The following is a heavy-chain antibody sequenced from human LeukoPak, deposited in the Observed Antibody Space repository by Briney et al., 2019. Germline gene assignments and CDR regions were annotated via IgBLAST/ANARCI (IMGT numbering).Heavy chain of an antibody. D-gene: IGHD3-10*01. CDR2: ISGSGGST. Sequence: PGGSLRLSCAASGCTFSSYAMSWVRQAPGKGLEWVSAISGSGGSTYYADSVKGRFTISRDNSKNTLYLQMNSLRAEDTAVYYCAKDRGSGSYYQERPFDYWGQGTLVTVSS. J-gene: IGHJ4*02. V-gene: IGHV3-23*01. CDR3: AKDRGSGSYYQERPFDY. CDR1: GCTFSSYA.